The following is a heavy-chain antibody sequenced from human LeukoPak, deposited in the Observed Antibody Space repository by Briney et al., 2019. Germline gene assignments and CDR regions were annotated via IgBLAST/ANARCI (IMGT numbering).Heavy chain of an antibody. Sequence: PSETLSLTCAVYGGSFSGYYWSWIRQPPGKGLEWIGEINHSGSTNYNPSLKSRVTISVDTSKNQFSLNLSSVTAADTAVYYCARFGSKMTAVKRRPNWFDPWGQGTLVTVSS. CDR3: ARFGSKMTAVKRRPNWFDP. CDR2: INHSGST. V-gene: IGHV4-34*01. J-gene: IGHJ5*02. CDR1: GGSFSGYY. D-gene: IGHD4-17*01.